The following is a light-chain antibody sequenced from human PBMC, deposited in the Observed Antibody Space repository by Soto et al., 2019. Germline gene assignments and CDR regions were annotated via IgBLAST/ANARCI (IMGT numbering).Light chain of an antibody. Sequence: DIQMTQSPSSLSASVGDRVTITCRASQSITNYLNWYQQKPGRAPELLIYIASSLQSGVPSRFSGSGSETDFTLTISSLQPEDFATYYCQQTYSFPRTFGQGTKVEIK. CDR3: QQTYSFPRT. CDR1: QSITNY. V-gene: IGKV1-39*01. J-gene: IGKJ1*01. CDR2: IAS.